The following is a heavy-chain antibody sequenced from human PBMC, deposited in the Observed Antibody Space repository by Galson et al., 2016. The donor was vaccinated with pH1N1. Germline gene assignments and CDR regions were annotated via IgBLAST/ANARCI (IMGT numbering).Heavy chain of an antibody. Sequence: LRLSCAASGFTFGAHTMNWVRQAPGKGLEWVASIGDAIFYADSVRGRFTISRDNAKSTLYLQMNSLRAEDTSIYYCTREVFAFKYLFDPWSQGTPVTVSS. V-gene: IGHV3-21*06. D-gene: IGHD2-21*01. J-gene: IGHJ5*02. CDR3: TREVFAFKYLFDP. CDR2: IGDAI. CDR1: GFTFGAHT.